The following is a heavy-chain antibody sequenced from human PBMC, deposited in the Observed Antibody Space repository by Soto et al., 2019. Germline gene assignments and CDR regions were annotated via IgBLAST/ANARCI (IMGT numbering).Heavy chain of an antibody. J-gene: IGHJ4*02. CDR2: IYWNDDK. D-gene: IGHD5-18*01. V-gene: IGHV2-5*01. CDR1: GFLVNTSGVG. CDR3: AHRHGYGYNYYFHY. Sequence: SGPTRVNPTQTLTLTCTFSGFLVNTSGVGVGWIRQPPGQALEWLAIIYWNDDKRYNPSVKSRLTITKDTSNSQVVLEMTNLDPADTATYYCAHRHGYGYNYYFHYWGQGALVTVSS.